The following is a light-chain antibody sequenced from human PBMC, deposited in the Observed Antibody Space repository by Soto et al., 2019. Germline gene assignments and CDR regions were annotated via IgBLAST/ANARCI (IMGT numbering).Light chain of an antibody. J-gene: IGKJ3*01. CDR3: QQYVSPPFT. CDR1: QSISNNY. CDR2: GAS. Sequence: EIVLTQSPGTLSLSPGERASLSCRASQSISNNYLAWFQQKPGQAPRVLIYGASSRATGIPDRFSGSGSGTDFTLTISRLEPEDFEVYYCQQYVSPPFTFGPGTKVDIK. V-gene: IGKV3-20*01.